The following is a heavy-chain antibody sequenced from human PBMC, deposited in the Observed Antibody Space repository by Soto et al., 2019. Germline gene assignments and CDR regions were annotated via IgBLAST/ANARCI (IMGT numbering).Heavy chain of an antibody. V-gene: IGHV4-39*01. CDR1: GGSISSSSYY. D-gene: IGHD3-3*01. CDR2: IYYSGST. J-gene: IGHJ4*02. CDR3: ARHEITIFGVVIFPVTFDY. Sequence: SETLSLTCTVSGGSISSSSYYWGWIRQPPGKGLEWIGSIYYSGSTYYNPSLKSRVTISVDTSKNQFSLKLSSVTAADTAVYYCARHEITIFGVVIFPVTFDYWGQGTLVTVSS.